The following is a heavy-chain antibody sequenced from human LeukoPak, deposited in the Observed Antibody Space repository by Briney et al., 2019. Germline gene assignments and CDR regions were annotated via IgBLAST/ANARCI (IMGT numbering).Heavy chain of an antibody. CDR2: IYYSGST. Sequence: PSETLSLTCSVSGGSISSYCWSWIRQPPGKGLEWIGYIYYSGSTNYNPSLKSRVTISVDTSKNQFSLKLSSVTAADTAVYYCARLTVTARIYNWFDPWGQGTLVTVSS. D-gene: IGHD4-11*01. CDR3: ARLTVTARIYNWFDP. V-gene: IGHV4-59*01. CDR1: GGSISSYC. J-gene: IGHJ5*02.